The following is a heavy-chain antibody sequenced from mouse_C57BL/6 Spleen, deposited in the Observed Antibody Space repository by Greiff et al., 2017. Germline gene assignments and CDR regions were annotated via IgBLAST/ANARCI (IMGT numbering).Heavy chain of an antibody. CDR2: ISSGSSTI. CDR3: ARSGAEYYGSSPWYFDG. D-gene: IGHD1-1*01. CDR1: GFTFSDYG. J-gene: IGHJ1*03. Sequence: EVKLMESGAGLVKPGGSLKLSCAASGFTFSDYGMHWVRQAPEKGLEWVAYISSGSSTIYYADTVKGRITIARDNAKNTLFLQMTSLRSEDTARYYCARSGAEYYGSSPWYFDGWGTGTTVTVSS. V-gene: IGHV5-17*01.